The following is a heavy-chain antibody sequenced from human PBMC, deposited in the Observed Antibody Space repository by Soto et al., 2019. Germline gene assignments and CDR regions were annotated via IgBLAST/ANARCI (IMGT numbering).Heavy chain of an antibody. D-gene: IGHD3-3*01. V-gene: IGHV1-46*03. CDR2: INPSGGST. Sequence: GASVKVSCKASGYTFTSYYMHWVRQAPGQGLEWMGIINPSGGSTSYAQKFQGRVTMTRDTSTSTVYMELSSLRSEDTAVYYCARDQYYDFWSGIRDYYYYYMDVWGKGTTVTVSS. CDR1: GYTFTSYY. CDR3: ARDQYYDFWSGIRDYYYYYMDV. J-gene: IGHJ6*03.